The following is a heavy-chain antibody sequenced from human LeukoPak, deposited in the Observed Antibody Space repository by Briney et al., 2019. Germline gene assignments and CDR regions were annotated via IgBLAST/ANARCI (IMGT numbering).Heavy chain of an antibody. V-gene: IGHV4-34*01. CDR2: INHSGST. Sequence: SETLSLTCAVYGGSFSGYYWSWIRQPPGKGLEWIGEINHSGSTNYNTSLKSRVTISVDTSKNQFSLKLSSVTAADTAVYYCARTRRNFDYWGQGTLVTVSS. CDR3: ARTRRNFDY. D-gene: IGHD1-14*01. J-gene: IGHJ4*02. CDR1: GGSFSGYY.